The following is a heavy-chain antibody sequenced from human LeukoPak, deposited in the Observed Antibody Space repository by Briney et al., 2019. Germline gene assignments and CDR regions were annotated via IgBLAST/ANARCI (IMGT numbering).Heavy chain of an antibody. Sequence: ASVKVSCKASGYTFTSYDINWVRQATGQGLEWMGWMNPNSGNTGYAQKFQGRVTMTRDTSISTAYMELSSLRSEDTAVYYCATDRRLRYLDWLSVYYWGQGTLVTVSS. CDR1: GYTFTSYD. CDR3: ATDRRLRYLDWLSVYY. J-gene: IGHJ4*02. CDR2: MNPNSGNT. D-gene: IGHD3-9*01. V-gene: IGHV1-8*01.